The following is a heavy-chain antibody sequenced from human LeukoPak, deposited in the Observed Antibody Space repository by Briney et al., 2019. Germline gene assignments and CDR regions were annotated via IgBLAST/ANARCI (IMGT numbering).Heavy chain of an antibody. CDR3: AREIGPRQLHLWGSAFDY. CDR2: INPSGGSP. V-gene: IGHV1-46*01. CDR1: GFTFSSYA. J-gene: IGHJ4*02. Sequence: SCAASGFTFSSYAMHWVRQAPGQGLEWMGIINPSGGSPSYAQKFQGRVTMTRDTSTSTVYMELSSLRSEDTAVYYCAREIGPRQLHLWGSAFDYWGQGTLVTVSS. D-gene: IGHD5-18*01.